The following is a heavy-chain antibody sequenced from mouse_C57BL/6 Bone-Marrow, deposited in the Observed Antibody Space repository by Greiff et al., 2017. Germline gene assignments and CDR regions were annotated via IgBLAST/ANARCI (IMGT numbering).Heavy chain of an antibody. CDR2: IHPNSGST. D-gene: IGHD2-10*02. CDR3: ARRAGVSLDYFDY. CDR1: GYTFTSYW. J-gene: IGHJ2*01. V-gene: IGHV1-64*01. Sequence: VQLQQPGAELVKPGASVKLSCKASGYTFTSYWMHWVKQRPGQGLEWIGMIHPNSGSTNYNEKFKSKATLTVDKSSSTAYMQLSSLTSEDSAVYYCARRAGVSLDYFDYWGQGTTLTVSS.